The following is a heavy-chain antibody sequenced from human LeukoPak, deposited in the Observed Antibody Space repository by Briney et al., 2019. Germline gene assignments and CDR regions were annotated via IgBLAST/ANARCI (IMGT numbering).Heavy chain of an antibody. V-gene: IGHV3-23*01. J-gene: IGHJ4*02. Sequence: GGSLRLSCAASGFTFSSYAMSWVRQAPGKGLEWVSAISGSGGSTYYADSVKGRFTISSDNSKNTLYLQMNSLRAEDTAVYYCAKDGTYDSSGYYFDYWGQGTLVTVSS. CDR3: AKDGTYDSSGYYFDY. D-gene: IGHD3-22*01. CDR1: GFTFSSYA. CDR2: ISGSGGST.